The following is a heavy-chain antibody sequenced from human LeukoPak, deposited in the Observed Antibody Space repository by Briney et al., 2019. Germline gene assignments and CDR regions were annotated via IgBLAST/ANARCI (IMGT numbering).Heavy chain of an antibody. CDR3: ARVRLATTIVVVTNYGMDV. CDR2: IYYSGST. D-gene: IGHD2-21*02. J-gene: IGHJ6*02. V-gene: IGHV4-61*01. CDR1: GGSVSSGSYY. Sequence: PSETLSLTCTVSGGSVSSGSYYSSWIRQPPGKGLEWIGYIYYSGSTNYNPSLKSRVTISVDTSKNQFSLKLSSVTAADTAVYYCARVRLATTIVVVTNYGMDVWGQGTTVTVPS.